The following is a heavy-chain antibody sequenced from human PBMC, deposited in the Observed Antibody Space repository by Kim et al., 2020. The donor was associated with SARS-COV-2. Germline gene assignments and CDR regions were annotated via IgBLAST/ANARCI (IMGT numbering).Heavy chain of an antibody. CDR1: GGTFSSYA. V-gene: IGHV1-69*13. J-gene: IGHJ5*02. CDR3: ARASPRGTTFSFASGEIDR. CDR2: VIPIFGTA. D-gene: IGHD1-7*01. Sequence: SVKVSCKASGGTFSSYAISWVRQAPGQGLEWMGGVIPIFGTANYAQKFQGRLTITADDSTNTAYMELTRLKSEDTAVYYCARASPRGTTFSFASGEIDRWGQGTLVTVSS.